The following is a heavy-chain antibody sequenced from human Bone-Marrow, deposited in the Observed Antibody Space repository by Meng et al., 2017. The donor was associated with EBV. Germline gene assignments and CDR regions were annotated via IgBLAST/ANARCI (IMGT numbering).Heavy chain of an antibody. CDR3: ARARVLLWEGWFDP. D-gene: IGHD2-15*01. CDR1: GNTFTSYA. CDR2: INTNTGNP. V-gene: IGHV7-4-1*02. Sequence: VQVVQSGVELKRPGAAGKVSCKASGNTFTSYAMNWVRRAPGQGLEWMGWINTNTGNPTYAQGFTGRFVFSLDTSVSTAYLQISSLKAEDTAVYYCARARVLLWEGWFDPWGQGTLVTVSS. J-gene: IGHJ5*02.